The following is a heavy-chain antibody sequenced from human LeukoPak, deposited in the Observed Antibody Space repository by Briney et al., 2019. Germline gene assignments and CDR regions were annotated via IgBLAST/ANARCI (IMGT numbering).Heavy chain of an antibody. J-gene: IGHJ4*02. CDR1: GFTFSDHY. D-gene: IGHD3-10*01. CDR3: ASSISRGITMVRGVIKPLDFDY. V-gene: IGHV3-72*01. CDR2: SRNKANSFTT. Sequence: GGSLRLSCAASGFTFSDHYMDWVRQAPGKGLEWVGRSRNKANSFTTEYAASVKGRFTISRDDSKNSLYLQMSSLKTEDTAVYYCASSISRGITMVRGVIKPLDFDYWGQGTLVTVSS.